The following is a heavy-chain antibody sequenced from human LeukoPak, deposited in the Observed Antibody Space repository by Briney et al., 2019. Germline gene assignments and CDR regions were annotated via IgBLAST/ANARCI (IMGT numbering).Heavy chain of an antibody. CDR3: ARETIVGAFFDY. D-gene: IGHD1-26*01. J-gene: IGHJ4*02. CDR1: GYTFTGYY. Sequence: GASVKVSCKASGYTFTGYYMHWVRQAPGQGLEWMGWINPNSGSTNYAQKFQGRVTMTRDTSISTAYMELSRLRSDDTAVYYCARETIVGAFFDYWGQGTLVTVSS. V-gene: IGHV1-2*02. CDR2: INPNSGST.